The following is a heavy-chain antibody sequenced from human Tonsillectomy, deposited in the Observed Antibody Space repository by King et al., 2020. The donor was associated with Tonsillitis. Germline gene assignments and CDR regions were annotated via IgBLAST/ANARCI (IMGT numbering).Heavy chain of an antibody. CDR1: GGSISSYY. CDR3: ARSNWGHIDY. D-gene: IGHD7-27*01. V-gene: IGHV4-59*01. J-gene: IGHJ4*02. CDR2: FNYSGIT. Sequence: VQLQESGPGLVKPSETLSLTCTVSGGSISSYYWSWIRQPPGKGLEWIGYFNYSGITNYNPSLKSRVTISGDTSKNQFSLKLTSVTAADTAVYYCARSNWGHIDYWGQGTLVTVSP.